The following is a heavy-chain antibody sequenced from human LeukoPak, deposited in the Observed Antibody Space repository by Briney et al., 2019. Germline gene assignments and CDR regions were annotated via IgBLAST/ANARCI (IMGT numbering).Heavy chain of an antibody. Sequence: ASVKVSCKASGYTFPSYGISWVRQAPGQGLEWMGWISAYNGNTNYAQKLQGRVTMTTDTSTSTACMELRSLRSDDTAVYFCASPGSGFGDFDYWGQGTLVTVSS. CDR1: GYTFPSYG. CDR3: ASPGSGFGDFDY. D-gene: IGHD3-10*01. CDR2: ISAYNGNT. V-gene: IGHV1-18*01. J-gene: IGHJ4*02.